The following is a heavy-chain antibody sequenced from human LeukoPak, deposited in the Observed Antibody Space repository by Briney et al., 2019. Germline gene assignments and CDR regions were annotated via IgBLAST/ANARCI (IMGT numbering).Heavy chain of an antibody. Sequence: GRSLRLSCAASGFTFSSYGMHWVRQAPGKGLEWVAVISYDGSNKYYADSVKGRFTISRDNAKNTLYLQMNSLRAEDTAVYYCARPRIAVAIFDYWGQGTLVTVSS. CDR1: GFTFSSYG. CDR3: ARPRIAVAIFDY. V-gene: IGHV3-30*03. D-gene: IGHD6-19*01. CDR2: ISYDGSNK. J-gene: IGHJ4*02.